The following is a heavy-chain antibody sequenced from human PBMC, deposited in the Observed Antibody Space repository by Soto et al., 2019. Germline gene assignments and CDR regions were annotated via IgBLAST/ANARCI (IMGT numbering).Heavy chain of an antibody. J-gene: IGHJ4*02. CDR2: IYYSGST. V-gene: IGHV4-39*02. D-gene: IGHD2-2*01. CDR3: AREYCSSTSCAHKDY. Sequence: PSETLSLTCTVSGGSSSSSSYYWGWIRQPPGKGLEWIGSIYYSGSTYYNPSLKSRVTISVDTSKNQFSLKLSSVTAADTAVYYCAREYCSSTSCAHKDYWGQGTQVTVSS. CDR1: GGSSSSSSYY.